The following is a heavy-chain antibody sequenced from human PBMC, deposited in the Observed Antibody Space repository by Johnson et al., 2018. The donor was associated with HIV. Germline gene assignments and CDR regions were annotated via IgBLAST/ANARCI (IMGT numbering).Heavy chain of an antibody. CDR3: ATSTASDALDI. J-gene: IGHJ3*02. D-gene: IGHD1-1*01. CDR2: ISYDGRNK. Sequence: QVQLVESGGGVVQPGRSLRLSCAASGFTFSSYAMHWVRQAPGKGLEWVALISYDGRNKYYTDSVKGRFTISRDNSKNTLYLQMNSLRAEDTAVYYCATSTASDALDIWGQGTMVTVSS. CDR1: GFTFSSYA. V-gene: IGHV3-30*04.